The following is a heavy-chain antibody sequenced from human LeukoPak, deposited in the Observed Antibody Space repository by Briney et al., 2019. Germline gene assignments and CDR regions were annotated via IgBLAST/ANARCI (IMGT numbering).Heavy chain of an antibody. D-gene: IGHD4-11*01. J-gene: IGHJ6*03. CDR1: GFTFDDYG. Sequence: GGSLRLSCAASGFTFDDYGMSWVRQAPGKGLEWVSGINWNGGSTGYADSVKGRFTISRDNAKNSLYLQMNSLRAEDTAVYYCAKAPTSDYYYYMDVWGKGTTVTVSS. V-gene: IGHV3-20*04. CDR3: AKAPTSDYYYYMDV. CDR2: INWNGGST.